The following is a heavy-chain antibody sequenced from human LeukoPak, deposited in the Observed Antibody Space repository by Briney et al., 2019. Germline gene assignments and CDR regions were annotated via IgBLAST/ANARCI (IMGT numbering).Heavy chain of an antibody. CDR2: IFHGGST. D-gene: IGHD2-15*01. V-gene: IGHV4-59*01. J-gene: IGHJ4*02. CDR3: ARGSSQYCSGGSCYPYYFDY. CDR1: GDSISNYY. Sequence: SETLSLTCTVSGDSISNYYWSWIRPPPGKGLEWIGYIFHGGSTNNNPSLKSRGTISVDTSKNQFSLNLSSVTAADTAVYYCARGSSQYCSGGSCYPYYFDYWGQGTLVTVSS.